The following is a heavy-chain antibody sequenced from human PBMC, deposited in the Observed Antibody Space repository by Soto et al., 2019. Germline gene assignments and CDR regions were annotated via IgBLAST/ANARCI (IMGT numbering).Heavy chain of an antibody. V-gene: IGHV1-46*03. CDR1: GYTFTSYY. CDR2: INPSGGST. Sequence: QVQLVQSGAEVKKPGASVKVSCKASGYTFTSYYMHWVRQAPGQGLEWMGIINPSGGSTSYAQKFQGRVTMTRDTSTSTVYMELSSLRSEDTAVYYCARAGYPLLRYFDWSPYYFDYWGQGTLVTVSS. CDR3: ARAGYPLLRYFDWSPYYFDY. D-gene: IGHD3-9*01. J-gene: IGHJ4*02.